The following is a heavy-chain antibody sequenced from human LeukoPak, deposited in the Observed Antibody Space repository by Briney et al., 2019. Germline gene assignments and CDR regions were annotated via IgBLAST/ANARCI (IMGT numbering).Heavy chain of an antibody. CDR2: IYYSGST. V-gene: IGHV4-39*07. CDR3: ARSYYYDSSGYYGALFDY. CDR1: GGSISSSSYY. Sequence: SETLSLTCTVSGGSISSSSYYWGWIRQPPGKGLEWIGTIYYSGSTYYNPSLKSRVTISVDTSKNQFSLKLSSVTAADTAVYYCARSYYYDSSGYYGALFDYWGQGTLVTVSS. D-gene: IGHD3-22*01. J-gene: IGHJ4*02.